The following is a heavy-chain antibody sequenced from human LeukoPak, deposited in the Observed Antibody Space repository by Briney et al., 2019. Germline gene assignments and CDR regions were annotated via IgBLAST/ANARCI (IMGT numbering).Heavy chain of an antibody. CDR3: VRDSNYHPDC. Sequence: GGSLRLSCAASGFTFGDYWMHWVRQAPGKGLVWVSRIISDGCSASYADSVKGRFTMSRDNAKNTLHLQMNSLRVEDTAVYYCVRDSNYHPDCWGQGTLVTVSS. V-gene: IGHV3-74*01. J-gene: IGHJ4*02. CDR2: IISDGCSA. CDR1: GFTFGDYW. D-gene: IGHD4-11*01.